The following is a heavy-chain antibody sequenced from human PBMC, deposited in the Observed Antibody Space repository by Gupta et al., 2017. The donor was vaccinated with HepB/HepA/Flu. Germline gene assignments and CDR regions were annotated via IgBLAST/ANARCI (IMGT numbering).Heavy chain of an antibody. CDR2: IYYTGSTSGDT. CDR3: ARRGTLNWFDP. Sequence: QVQLQESGPGLVKPSETLSLTCTVSGGSISSYYWGWIRQPPGKGLEWIGFIYYTGSTSGDTNYNPSLKSRVTMSVDTSKNQFSLNLNSVTAAGTAVYYCARRGTLNWFDPWGQGTLVTVSS. J-gene: IGHJ5*02. CDR1: GGSISSYY. V-gene: IGHV4-59*08.